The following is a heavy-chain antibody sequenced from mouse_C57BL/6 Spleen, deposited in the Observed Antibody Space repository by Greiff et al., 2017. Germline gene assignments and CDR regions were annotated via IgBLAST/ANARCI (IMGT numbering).Heavy chain of an antibody. CDR1: GYTFTSYW. D-gene: IGHD2-4*01. V-gene: IGHV1-64*01. CDR3: ARSLYDYDDGSYYFDY. Sequence: QVHVKQSGAELVKPGASVKLSCKASGYTFTSYWMHWVKQRPGQGLEWIGMIHPNSGSTNYNEKFKSKATLTVDKSSSTAYMQLSSLTSEDSAVYYCARSLYDYDDGSYYFDYWGQGTTLTVSS. J-gene: IGHJ2*01. CDR2: IHPNSGST.